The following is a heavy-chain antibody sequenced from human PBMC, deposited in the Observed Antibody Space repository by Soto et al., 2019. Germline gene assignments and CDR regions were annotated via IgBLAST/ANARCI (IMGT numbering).Heavy chain of an antibody. J-gene: IGHJ6*02. CDR3: AFWGYSYGYDVYYYGMDV. D-gene: IGHD5-18*01. V-gene: IGHV3-21*01. CDR2: ISSSSSYI. CDR1: GFTFSSYS. Sequence: GGSLRLSCXASGFTFSSYSMNWVRQAPGKGLEWVSSISSSSSYIYYADSVKGRFTISRDNAKNSLYLQMNSLRAEDTAVYYCAFWGYSYGYDVYYYGMDVWGQGTTVTVS.